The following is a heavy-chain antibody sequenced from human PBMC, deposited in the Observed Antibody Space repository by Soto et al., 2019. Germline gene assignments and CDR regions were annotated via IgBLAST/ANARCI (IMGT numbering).Heavy chain of an antibody. V-gene: IGHV3-23*01. CDR2: ISGSGGST. D-gene: IGHD3-3*01. CDR3: ASPHNDDFWSGYYNSFDY. CDR1: GFTFSSYA. J-gene: IGHJ4*02. Sequence: PGGSLRLSCAASGFTFSSYAMSWVRQAPGKGLEWVSAISGSGGSTYYADSVKGRFTISRDNSKNTLYLQMNSLRAEDTAVYYCASPHNDDFWSGYYNSFDYWGQGTLVTVSS.